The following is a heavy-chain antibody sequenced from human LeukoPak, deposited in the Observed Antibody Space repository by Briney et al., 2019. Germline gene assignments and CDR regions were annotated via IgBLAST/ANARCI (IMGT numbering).Heavy chain of an antibody. J-gene: IGHJ4*02. CDR1: GGSISDYY. D-gene: IGHD6-13*01. V-gene: IGHV4-59*08. CDR2: IYYTGST. CDR3: ARPRYRNRWYYFEY. Sequence: SETLSLTCTVSGGSISDYYWSWIRQPPGKGLEWIAYIYYTGSTNYNPSLKSRATISVGPSKNQFSLKLGSVTAADTAVYYCARPRYRNRWYYFEYWGRGNLVTVSS.